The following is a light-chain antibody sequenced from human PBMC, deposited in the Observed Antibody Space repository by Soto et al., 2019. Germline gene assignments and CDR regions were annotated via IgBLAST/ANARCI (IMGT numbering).Light chain of an antibody. J-gene: IGKJ1*01. CDR2: GAY. CDR3: QQYNDWPTT. V-gene: IGKV3-15*01. CDR1: QSVSST. Sequence: ENVMTQSPATLSVSPGERATLSCRASQSVSSTVAWYQQQPGQAPRLLIYGAYTRATGVPARFSGSGSGTDFSLTITSLQSEDFGVYYCQQYNDWPTTFGQGTKVDIK.